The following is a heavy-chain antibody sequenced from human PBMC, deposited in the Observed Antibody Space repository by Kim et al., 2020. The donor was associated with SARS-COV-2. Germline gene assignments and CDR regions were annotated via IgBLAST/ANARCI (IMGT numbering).Heavy chain of an antibody. CDR2: INAGNGNT. Sequence: ASVKVSCKASGYTFTSYAMHWVRQAPGQRLEWMGWINAGNGNTKYSQKFQGRVTITRDTSASTAYMELSSLRSEDTAVYYCARVHCSGGSCSGWFDPWGQGTLVTVSS. D-gene: IGHD2-15*01. CDR1: GYTFTSYA. J-gene: IGHJ5*02. V-gene: IGHV1-3*01. CDR3: ARVHCSGGSCSGWFDP.